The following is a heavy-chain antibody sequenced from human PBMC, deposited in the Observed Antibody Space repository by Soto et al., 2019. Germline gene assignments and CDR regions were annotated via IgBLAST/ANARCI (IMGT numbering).Heavy chain of an antibody. J-gene: IGHJ3*02. Sequence: GVSLRLSCAASGFTLSTDDMHWVRQATGKGLEWVAALSYAGDTYYPGSVKGRFTISRDNSKSTLYPQMNSLRAEDTAVYYCAKDRERITMIGNAFDIWGQGTMVTVSS. CDR2: LSYAGDT. CDR3: AKDRERITMIGNAFDI. CDR1: GFTLSTDD. D-gene: IGHD3-22*01. V-gene: IGHV3-13*01.